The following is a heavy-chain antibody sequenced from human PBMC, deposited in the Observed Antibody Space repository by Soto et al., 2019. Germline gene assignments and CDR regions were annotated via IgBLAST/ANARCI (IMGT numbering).Heavy chain of an antibody. CDR1: GTSVSNYY. Sequence: SETLSLTCSVSGTSVSNYYWSWIRQPAGKGLEHIGRIYTSGSTSYNPSLKSRVTMSMDTSQTQIYLNLTSVTAADTAVYYCARGGIQLSYAFDYWGQGLLVTV. CDR2: IYTSGST. D-gene: IGHD5-18*01. J-gene: IGHJ4*02. V-gene: IGHV4-4*07. CDR3: ARGGIQLSYAFDY.